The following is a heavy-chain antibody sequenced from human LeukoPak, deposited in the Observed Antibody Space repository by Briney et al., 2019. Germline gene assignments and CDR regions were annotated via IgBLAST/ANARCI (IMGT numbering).Heavy chain of an antibody. CDR3: ARGSLGDYYYYGMDV. J-gene: IGHJ6*04. CDR2: IIPIFGTA. CDR1: GGTFSSYA. Sequence: VASVKVSCKASGGTFSSYATSWVRQAPGQGLEWMGGIIPIFGTANYAQKFQGRVTITADKSTSTAYMELSSLRSEDTAVYYCARGSLGDYYYYGMDVWGKGTTVTVSS. D-gene: IGHD3-16*01. V-gene: IGHV1-69*06.